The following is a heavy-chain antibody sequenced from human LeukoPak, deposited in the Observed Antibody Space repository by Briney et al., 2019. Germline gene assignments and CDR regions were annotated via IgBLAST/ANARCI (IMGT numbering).Heavy chain of an antibody. CDR1: EFTFSSYS. V-gene: IGHV3-21*01. D-gene: IGHD3-3*01. Sequence: SGGSLRLSCAASEFTFSSYSMNWVRQAPGKGLEWVSSIDSSSSYIYYADSVKGRFTISRANAKNSLFLQMNSLRAEDTAVYYCARGPHGGFVIIPTEFWGQGTLVTVSS. J-gene: IGHJ4*02. CDR3: ARGPHGGFVIIPTEF. CDR2: IDSSSSYI.